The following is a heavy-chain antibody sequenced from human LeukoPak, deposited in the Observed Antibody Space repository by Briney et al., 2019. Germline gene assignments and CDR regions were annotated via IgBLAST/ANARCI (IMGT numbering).Heavy chain of an antibody. D-gene: IGHD2-15*01. CDR2: ISSSSCYI. J-gene: IGHJ3*02. V-gene: IGHV3-21*01. CDR1: GFTFSSYS. CDR3: AREYYCSVGGCYQRAFDI. Sequence: GGSLRLSCAASGFTFSSYSMNWVRQAPGKGLEWASSISSSSCYIYYEDSVKGRFTISRDNAKKLLYLQMNSLRAEDTAVYYCAREYYCSVGGCYQRAFDIWGQGTMVTVSS.